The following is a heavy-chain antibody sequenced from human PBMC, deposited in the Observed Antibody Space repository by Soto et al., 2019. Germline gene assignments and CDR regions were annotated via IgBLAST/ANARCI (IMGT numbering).Heavy chain of an antibody. CDR1: GFTFSSFG. CDR3: AKTSGYDYVWGSSGLDP. CDR2: ISYDGSDK. V-gene: IGHV3-30*18. Sequence: LRLSCAASGFTFSSFGIHLVRQAPDKGLQWVAVISYDGSDKYYADSVKGRFTISRDDSTNTVYLQMNSLRPEDTAVYYCAKTSGYDYVWGSSGLDPWGQGALVTVSS. J-gene: IGHJ5*02. D-gene: IGHD3-16*01.